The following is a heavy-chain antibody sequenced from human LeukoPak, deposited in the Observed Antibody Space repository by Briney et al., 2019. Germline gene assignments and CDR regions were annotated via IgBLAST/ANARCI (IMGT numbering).Heavy chain of an antibody. Sequence: GGSLRLSCAASGFTLDEYAMHWGRPAPGKGLEWVSGISWNSGSIGYEDSVKVRFTISRDNAKNSLYLQMNGLRAEDTALYYCARSPQTAGGSWDYFDYWGQGTLVTVSS. D-gene: IGHD6-13*01. V-gene: IGHV3-9*01. CDR1: GFTLDEYA. CDR2: ISWNSGSI. J-gene: IGHJ4*02. CDR3: ARSPQTAGGSWDYFDY.